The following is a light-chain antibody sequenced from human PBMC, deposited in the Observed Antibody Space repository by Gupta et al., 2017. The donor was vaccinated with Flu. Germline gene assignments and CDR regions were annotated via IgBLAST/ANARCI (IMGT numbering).Light chain of an antibody. CDR2: DAS. V-gene: IGKV3-11*01. CDR1: ESIKDY. CDR3: HQRSNCPHT. Sequence: IVLTQSPATLSLSPGERATLSCRASESIKDYLAWYQQKPGQAPRLLISDASNRATDIPGRFSGSGSGTDFTLTISSLEPEDFAVYYGHQRSNCPHTFGGGTKVEIK. J-gene: IGKJ4*01.